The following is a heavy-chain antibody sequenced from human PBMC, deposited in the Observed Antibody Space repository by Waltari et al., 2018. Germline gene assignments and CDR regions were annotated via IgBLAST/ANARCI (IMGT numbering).Heavy chain of an antibody. Sequence: EVQLVESGGDLVHPGGSLRLSCAASGFTFKTYNMNWVRQAPGKWLEWVSFITSTSSTKYYADSVEGRFTISRDNAENSLYLQMNSLRAEDTAVYYCVRNWNYGHGMDVWGQGTTVTVSS. D-gene: IGHD1-7*01. CDR1: GFTFKTYN. CDR2: ITSTSSTK. V-gene: IGHV3-48*01. J-gene: IGHJ6*02. CDR3: VRNWNYGHGMDV.